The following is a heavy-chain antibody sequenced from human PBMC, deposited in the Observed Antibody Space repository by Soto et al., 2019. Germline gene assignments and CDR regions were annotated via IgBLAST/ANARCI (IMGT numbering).Heavy chain of an antibody. D-gene: IGHD3-3*01. CDR1: GGSISSSSYY. V-gene: IGHV4-39*01. CDR3: ARLGPRITIFGVVIGNWFDP. CDR2: IYYSGST. Sequence: SETLSLTCTVSGGSISSSSYYWGWIRKPPGKGLEWIGSIYYSGSTYYNPSLKSRVTISVDTSKNQFSLKLSSVTAADTAVYYCARLGPRITIFGVVIGNWFDPWGQGTLVTVSS. J-gene: IGHJ5*02.